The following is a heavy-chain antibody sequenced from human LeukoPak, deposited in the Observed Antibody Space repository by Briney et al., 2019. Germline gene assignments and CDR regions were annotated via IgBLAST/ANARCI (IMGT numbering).Heavy chain of an antibody. CDR1: GYSISSGYY. CDR2: IYHSGST. CDR3: ARDLRYFDWDY. D-gene: IGHD3-9*01. V-gene: IGHV4-38-2*02. J-gene: IGHJ4*02. Sequence: SETLSLTCAVSGYSISSGYYWGWIRQPPGKGLEWIGSIYHSGSTYYNPSLKSRVTISVDTSKNQFSLKLSSVTAADTAVYYCARDLRYFDWDYWGQGTLVTVSP.